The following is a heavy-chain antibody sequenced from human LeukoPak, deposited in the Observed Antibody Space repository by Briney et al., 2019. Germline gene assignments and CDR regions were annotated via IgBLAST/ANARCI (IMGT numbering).Heavy chain of an antibody. CDR1: GFTFDDYG. D-gene: IGHD3-10*01. J-gene: IGHJ4*02. V-gene: IGHV3-20*04. CDR2: IKWNGGST. Sequence: GVSLRLSCAGSGFTFDDYGMSWVRQAPGKGLEWVSGIKWNGGSTGYADSVKGRFTISRDNAKNSLYLQMNSLRAEDTALYYCARDIGSGSYYASEFDYWGQGTLVTVSS. CDR3: ARDIGSGSYYASEFDY.